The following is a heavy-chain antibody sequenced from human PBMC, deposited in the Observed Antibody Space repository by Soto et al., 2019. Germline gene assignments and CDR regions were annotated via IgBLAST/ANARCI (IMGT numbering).Heavy chain of an antibody. CDR3: ARDQLGSYGYGWDAFDI. Sequence: SETLSLTCSVSGGSISSGDYYWNWIRQPPGKGLEWIGHIYYSGSTYYNSSLKSRVTISLDTSKNQFSLKLSSVTAADTAVYYCARDQLGSYGYGWDAFDIWGQGTTVTVSS. V-gene: IGHV4-30-4*01. J-gene: IGHJ3*02. CDR1: GGSISSGDYY. CDR2: IYYSGST. D-gene: IGHD5-18*01.